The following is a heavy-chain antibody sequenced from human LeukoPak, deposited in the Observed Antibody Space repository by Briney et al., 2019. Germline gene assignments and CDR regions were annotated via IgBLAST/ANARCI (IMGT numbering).Heavy chain of an antibody. CDR2: ISYDGSNK. V-gene: IGHV3-30-3*01. J-gene: IGHJ4*02. CDR1: GFTFSSYA. Sequence: PGGSLRLSCAASGFTFSSYAMHWVRQAPGKGLEWVAVISYDGSNKYYADSVKGRFTISRENSKNTLYLQMNSLRAEDTAVYYCARSRLEVGHFDYWGQGTLVTVSS. D-gene: IGHD2-15*01. CDR3: ARSRLEVGHFDY.